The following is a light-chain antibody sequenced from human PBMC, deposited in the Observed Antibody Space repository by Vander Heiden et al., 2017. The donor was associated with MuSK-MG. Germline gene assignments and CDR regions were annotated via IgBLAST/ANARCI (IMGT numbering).Light chain of an antibody. V-gene: IGKV1-5*03. Sequence: DIQMTHSLSTLSASVGDRVTITCRASQSISSWLTWYQQKPGKAPKLLIYKASSLESGVPSRFSGSGSGTEFTLTISSLQPDDFATYYCQQYNNYSYTFGQGTKLEIK. CDR3: QQYNNYSYT. CDR1: QSISSW. CDR2: KAS. J-gene: IGKJ2*01.